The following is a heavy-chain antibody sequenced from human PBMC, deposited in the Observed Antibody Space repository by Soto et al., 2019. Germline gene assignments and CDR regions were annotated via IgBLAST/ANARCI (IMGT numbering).Heavy chain of an antibody. V-gene: IGHV1-18*01. CDR1: GYTFTSYG. D-gene: IGHD4-17*01. Sequence: QVQLVQSGAEVKKPGASVKVSCKASGYTFTSYGISWVRQAPRQGLEWMGWISAYTGNTNYAQKLQGRVTMTTDTSTSTAYMELRSLRSDDTALYYCARDLGDYGDYVDLDYCGQGTLVTVSS. J-gene: IGHJ4*02. CDR2: ISAYTGNT. CDR3: ARDLGDYGDYVDLDY.